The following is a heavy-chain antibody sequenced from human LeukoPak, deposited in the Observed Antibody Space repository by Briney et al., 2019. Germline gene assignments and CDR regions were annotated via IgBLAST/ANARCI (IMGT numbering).Heavy chain of an antibody. Sequence: GGSLRLSCAASGFTFSSYSMNWVRQAPGKGLEWVSSISSSSSYIYYADSVKGRFTISRDNAKNSLYLQMNSLRAEDTAVYYCARHSYGSGSKTIYYYYYMDVWGKGTTVTISS. J-gene: IGHJ6*03. D-gene: IGHD3-10*01. CDR2: ISSSSSYI. CDR3: ARHSYGSGSKTIYYYYYMDV. CDR1: GFTFSSYS. V-gene: IGHV3-21*04.